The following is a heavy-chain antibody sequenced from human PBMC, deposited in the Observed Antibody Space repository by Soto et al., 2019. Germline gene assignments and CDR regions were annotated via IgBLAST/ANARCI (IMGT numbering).Heavy chain of an antibody. D-gene: IGHD3-22*01. CDR1: GGSLSSSSYF. CDR2: IYYSGST. CDR3: ARLVYDSSGYRPG. Sequence: SETLSLPCTVSGGSLSSSSYFWGRVRQPPGKGLEWIGSIYYSGSTYYNPSLKSRVTISVDTSKNQFSLKLSSVTAADTAVYYCARLVYDSSGYRPGWGQGTLVTVSS. V-gene: IGHV4-39*01. J-gene: IGHJ4*02.